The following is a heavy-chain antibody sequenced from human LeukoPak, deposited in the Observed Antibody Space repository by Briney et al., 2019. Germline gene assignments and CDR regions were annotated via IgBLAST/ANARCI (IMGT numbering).Heavy chain of an antibody. Sequence: GGSLRLSCAASGFTVSSNYMSWVRQAPGKGLEWVSVIYSGGSTYYADSVKGRFTISRDNSKNTLYLQMNSLRAEDTAVYYCVRDGYYGSGSLDYWGQGTLVTVSS. CDR3: VRDGYYGSGSLDY. CDR1: GFTVSSNY. D-gene: IGHD3-10*01. CDR2: IYSGGST. V-gene: IGHV3-66*01. J-gene: IGHJ4*02.